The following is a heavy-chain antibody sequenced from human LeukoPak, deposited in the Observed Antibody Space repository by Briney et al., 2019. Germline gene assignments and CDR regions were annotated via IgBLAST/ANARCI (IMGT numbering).Heavy chain of an antibody. D-gene: IGHD2-21*01. CDR3: ARAVEGNRGDNAFDI. CDR1: GGSISSYY. V-gene: IGHV4-59*12. Sequence: SETLSLTCTVSGGSISSYYWSWIRQPPGKGLEWIGYIYYSGSTNYNPSLKSRVTISVDTSKNQFSLKLSSVTAADTAVYSCARAVEGNRGDNAFDIWGQGTMVTVSS. CDR2: IYYSGST. J-gene: IGHJ3*02.